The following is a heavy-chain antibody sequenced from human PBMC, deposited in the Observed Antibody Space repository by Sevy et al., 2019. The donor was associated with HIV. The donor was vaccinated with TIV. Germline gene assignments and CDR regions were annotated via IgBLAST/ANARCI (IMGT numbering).Heavy chain of an antibody. J-gene: IGHJ4*01. Sequence: GGSLRLSCAASAFAFSTHAMHWVRQAPGKGLEWVAVISYEGTETFYAASVEGRFTISRDNSKNMLSLQINSLRHEDTAVYYCARAGGNSVKWYPLYWGHGTLVTVSS. CDR1: AFAFSTHA. V-gene: IGHV3-30-3*01. CDR3: ARAGGNSVKWYPLY. D-gene: IGHD2-2*01. CDR2: ISYEGTET.